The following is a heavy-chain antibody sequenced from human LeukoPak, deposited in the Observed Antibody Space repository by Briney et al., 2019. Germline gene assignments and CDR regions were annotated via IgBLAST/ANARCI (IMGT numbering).Heavy chain of an antibody. D-gene: IGHD4-17*01. CDR3: ANTYGDYPNLFDY. J-gene: IGHJ4*02. CDR2: ISGSGGST. V-gene: IGHV3-23*01. Sequence: QTGGSLRLSCAASGFTFSSYAMSWVRQAPGKGLEWVSAISGSGGSTYYADSMKGRFTISRDNSKNTLYLQMNSLRAEDTAVHYCANTYGDYPNLFDYWGQGTLVTVSS. CDR1: GFTFSSYA.